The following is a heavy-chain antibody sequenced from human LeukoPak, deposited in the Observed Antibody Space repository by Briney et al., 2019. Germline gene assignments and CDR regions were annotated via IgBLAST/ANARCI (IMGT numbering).Heavy chain of an antibody. D-gene: IGHD3-9*01. J-gene: IGHJ6*02. CDR2: INSDGSST. V-gene: IGHV3-74*01. Sequence: PGGSLRLSCAASGFTFSSYWMHWVRQAPGKGLVWVSRINSDGSSTSYADSVKGRFTISRDNAKNTLYLQMNSLRAEDTAVYYCALAGYYDILTGYYYYYYGMDVWGQGTTVTVSS. CDR3: ALAGYYDILTGYYYYYYGMDV. CDR1: GFTFSSYW.